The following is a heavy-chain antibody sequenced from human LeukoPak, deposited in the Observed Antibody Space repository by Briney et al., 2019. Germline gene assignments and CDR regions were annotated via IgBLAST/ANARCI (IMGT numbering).Heavy chain of an antibody. Sequence: KPGGSLRLSCAASGFNLTNAWVSWVRQAPGKGLEWLGRIKSKTDGGTVEHAAPVKGRFTISRDDSKNTLYLQMNSLKTEDTAVYYCIDPPTSLWGQGLLVTVSS. CDR3: IDPPTSL. CDR1: GFNLTNAW. J-gene: IGHJ4*02. CDR2: IKSKTDGGTV. D-gene: IGHD5-12*01. V-gene: IGHV3-15*01.